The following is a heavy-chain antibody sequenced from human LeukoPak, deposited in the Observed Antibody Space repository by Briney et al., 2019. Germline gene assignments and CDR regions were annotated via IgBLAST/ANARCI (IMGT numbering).Heavy chain of an antibody. Sequence: PGGSLRLSCAASGFTFSYNDMHWVRQPTGKGLEWVSGIDTAGATYYPRSVKGRFTISRENAKNSLYLQMNNLRAGDTAVYYCARGWGQGLKATFSYWGQGTLVTVSS. CDR2: IDTAGAT. J-gene: IGHJ4*02. V-gene: IGHV3-13*04. CDR1: GFTFSYND. CDR3: ARGWGQGLKATFSY. D-gene: IGHD1-26*01.